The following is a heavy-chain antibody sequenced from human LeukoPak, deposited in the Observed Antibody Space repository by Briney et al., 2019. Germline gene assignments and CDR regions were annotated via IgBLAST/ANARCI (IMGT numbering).Heavy chain of an antibody. V-gene: IGHV3-64*04. CDR2: INTNGDTT. J-gene: IGHJ3*02. Sequence: GGSLRLSCSASGFIFSDFAMHWVRQAPGKALEYVAAINTNGDTTYYADYVKGRFTISRDNSKNTLYLQMNSLRAEDTAVYYCARVDTAMDAFDIWGQGTMVTVSS. CDR1: GFIFSDFA. D-gene: IGHD5-18*01. CDR3: ARVDTAMDAFDI.